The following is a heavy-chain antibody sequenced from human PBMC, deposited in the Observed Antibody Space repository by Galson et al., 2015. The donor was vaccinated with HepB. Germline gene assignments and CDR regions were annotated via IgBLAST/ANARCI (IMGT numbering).Heavy chain of an antibody. Sequence: SLRLSCAASGFTFSSYAMYWVRQAPGKGLEWVAVISYDGSKKYYADSVKGRFTISRDNSKNTLYLQMNSLRAEDTAVYYCARAESQYYYYYYMDVWGKGTTVTVSS. CDR1: GFTFSSYA. V-gene: IGHV3-30-3*01. CDR3: ARAESQYYYYYYMDV. J-gene: IGHJ6*03. CDR2: ISYDGSKK. D-gene: IGHD1-14*01.